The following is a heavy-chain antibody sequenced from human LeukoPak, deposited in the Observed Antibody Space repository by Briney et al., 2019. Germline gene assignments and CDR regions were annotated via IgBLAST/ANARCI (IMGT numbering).Heavy chain of an antibody. CDR2: IYPGDSDT. Sequence: RSGESLKISCKGSGYSFNSYWIGWVRQMPGKGREWMGIIYPGDSDTRYSPSFQGQVTISADKSISTAYLQWSSLKASDTAMYYCARLPGIVATIERYFDYWGQGTLVTVSS. V-gene: IGHV5-51*01. D-gene: IGHD5-12*01. CDR1: GYSFNSYW. CDR3: ARLPGIVATIERYFDY. J-gene: IGHJ4*02.